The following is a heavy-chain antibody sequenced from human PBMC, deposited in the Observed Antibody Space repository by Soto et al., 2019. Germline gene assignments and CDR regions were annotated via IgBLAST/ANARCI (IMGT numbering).Heavy chain of an antibody. J-gene: IGHJ4*02. CDR2: IYYSGST. V-gene: IGHV4-31*03. CDR1: GGSISSGGYY. Sequence: QVQLQESGPGLVKPSQTLSLTCTVSGGSISSGGYYWSWIRQHPGKGLEWIGYIYYSGSTYYNPSLKSRVTISVDTSKNQFSLKLSSVTAADTAVYYCARVSPDSSSWYGGYYFDYWGQGTLVTVSS. D-gene: IGHD6-13*01. CDR3: ARVSPDSSSWYGGYYFDY.